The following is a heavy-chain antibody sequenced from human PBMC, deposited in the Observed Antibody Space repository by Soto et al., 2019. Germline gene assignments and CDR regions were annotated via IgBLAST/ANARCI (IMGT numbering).Heavy chain of an antibody. CDR2: ISAYNGNT. CDR1: GYTFTSYG. CDR3: ARGGIFGVVIIDTFDY. J-gene: IGHJ4*02. V-gene: IGHV1-18*01. D-gene: IGHD3-3*01. Sequence: QVQLVQSGPEVEKPGASVKVSCKASGYTFTSYGINWVRQAPGQGLEWMGWISAYNGNTNYAQNFQGRVTMTADTTTSTAVMELRSLRSDDTAVYYCARGGIFGVVIIDTFDYWGQGTLVTVSS.